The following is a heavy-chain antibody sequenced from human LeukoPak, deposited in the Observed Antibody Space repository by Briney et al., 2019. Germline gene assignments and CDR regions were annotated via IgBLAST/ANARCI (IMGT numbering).Heavy chain of an antibody. Sequence: ASVKVSCKASGGTFSSYAISWVRQAPGQGLEWMGGINPSGGSTSYAQKFQGRVTMTRDTSTSTVYMELSSLRSEDTAVYYCARAPPDSFDYWGQGTLVTVSS. CDR1: GGTFSSYA. V-gene: IGHV1-46*01. CDR2: INPSGGST. J-gene: IGHJ4*02. CDR3: ARAPPDSFDY.